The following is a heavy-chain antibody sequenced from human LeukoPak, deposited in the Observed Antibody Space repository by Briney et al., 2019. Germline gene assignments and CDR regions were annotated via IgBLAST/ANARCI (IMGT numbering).Heavy chain of an antibody. J-gene: IGHJ3*02. CDR1: GFTFSSYS. V-gene: IGHV3-21*01. CDR2: ISSSSSYI. Sequence: GGSLRLSCAVSGFTFSSYSMNWVRQAPGKGLEWVSSISSSSSYIYYADSVKGRFTISRDNAKNSLYLQMNSLRAEDTAVYHCARERDSSGYSEPDAFDIWGQGTMVTVSS. CDR3: ARERDSSGYSEPDAFDI. D-gene: IGHD3-22*01.